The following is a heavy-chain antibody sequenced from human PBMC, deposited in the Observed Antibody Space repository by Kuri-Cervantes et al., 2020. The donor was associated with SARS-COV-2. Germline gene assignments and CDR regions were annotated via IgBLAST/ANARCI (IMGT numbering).Heavy chain of an antibody. J-gene: IGHJ6*02. Sequence: GESLKISCAASGFDFSTYSMNWVRQAPGKGLEWVSSIVGPSNSYIYYADSVKGRFTMSSYNAKDSLYLQMTSLRANDTAVYYCARVYYYYDMDVWGQGTTVTVSS. CDR3: ARVYYYYDMDV. CDR2: IVGPSNSYI. V-gene: IGHV3-21*06. CDR1: GFDFSTYS.